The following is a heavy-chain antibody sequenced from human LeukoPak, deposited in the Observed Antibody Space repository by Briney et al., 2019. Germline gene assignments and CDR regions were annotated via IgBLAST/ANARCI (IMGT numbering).Heavy chain of an antibody. CDR1: GFTFSSYC. J-gene: IGHJ5*02. Sequence: PGGSLRLSCAASGFTFSSYCMHWVRQGPGKGLVWVSRINTDGSSTSYADSVKGRFTISRDNAKNTLYLQMNSLRAEDTAMYYCARAKSNYPPGSSGQGTLVTVSS. CDR2: INTDGSST. CDR3: ARAKSNYPPGS. V-gene: IGHV3-74*01. D-gene: IGHD4-11*01.